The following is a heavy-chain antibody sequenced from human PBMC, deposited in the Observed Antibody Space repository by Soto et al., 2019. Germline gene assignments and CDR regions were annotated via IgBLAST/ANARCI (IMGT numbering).Heavy chain of an antibody. D-gene: IGHD4-17*01. V-gene: IGHV1-69*06. CDR3: ARDPTTDYGDDTFDS. J-gene: IGHJ4*02. CDR2: IIPSYDRT. Sequence: QVLLLQSGSEVKKAGSSVKVSCKASGDAFQSYAIHWVRQAPGQGLEYMGRIIPSYDRTKYAQKFQGRLTLTADMYTSTVYMELSSLRSEDTAVYYCARDPTTDYGDDTFDSWGQGTKVIVSS. CDR1: GDAFQSYA.